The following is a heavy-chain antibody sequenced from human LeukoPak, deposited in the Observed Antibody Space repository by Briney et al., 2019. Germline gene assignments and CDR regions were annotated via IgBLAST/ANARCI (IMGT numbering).Heavy chain of an antibody. CDR3: ARAATPYSSSIIGGPFDP. Sequence: ASVKVSCKASGYTFTSYGISWVRQALGQGLEWMGIINPSGGSTSYAQKFQGRVTMTRDTSTSTVYMELSSLRSEDTAVYYCARAATPYSSSIIGGPFDPWGQGTLVTVSS. V-gene: IGHV1-46*03. J-gene: IGHJ5*02. CDR2: INPSGGST. D-gene: IGHD6-6*01. CDR1: GYTFTSYG.